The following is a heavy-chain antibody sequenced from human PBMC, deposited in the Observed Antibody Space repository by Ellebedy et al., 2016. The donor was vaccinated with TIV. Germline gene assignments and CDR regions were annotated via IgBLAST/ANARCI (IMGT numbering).Heavy chain of an antibody. V-gene: IGHV3-9*01. CDR3: ARAEYGSGSFCDY. Sequence: SLKISCAASGFTFDDYAMQLVRQVPGKGLEWVSGISWNSGAIGYADSVKGRFTISRDNARNSLYLQMNSLRVEDTAFYYCARAEYGSGSFCDYWGQGTLVTVSS. D-gene: IGHD3-10*01. J-gene: IGHJ4*02. CDR1: GFTFDDYA. CDR2: ISWNSGAI.